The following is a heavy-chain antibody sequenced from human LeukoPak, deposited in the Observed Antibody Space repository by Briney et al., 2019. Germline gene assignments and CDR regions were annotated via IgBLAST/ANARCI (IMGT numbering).Heavy chain of an antibody. Sequence: GGSLRLSCAASGFTFSIYAMSWVRQAPGKGLEWVSSITSSGETTYYAGSVKGQFTISRDNSKNRVYVQMNSLRAEDTAVYYCARNGYYDSSGYYLFDYWGQGTLVTVSS. J-gene: IGHJ4*02. D-gene: IGHD3-22*01. V-gene: IGHV3-23*01. CDR1: GFTFSIYA. CDR3: ARNGYYDSSGYYLFDY. CDR2: ITSSGETT.